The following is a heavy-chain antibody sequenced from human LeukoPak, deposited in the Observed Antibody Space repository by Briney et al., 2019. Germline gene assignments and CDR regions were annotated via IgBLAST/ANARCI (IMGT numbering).Heavy chain of an antibody. CDR1: GFTFSTYG. CDR3: AKDGDGRGYYSTYFDY. J-gene: IGHJ4*02. V-gene: IGHV3-23*01. D-gene: IGHD3-3*01. Sequence: GGSLRLSCAASGFTFSTYGMTWVRQAPGKGLEWVSSISDSGGSTFYADSVKGQFTISRDNSKNTLHLQMNRLRAEDTAVYYCAKDGDGRGYYSTYFDYWGQGILVTVSS. CDR2: ISDSGGST.